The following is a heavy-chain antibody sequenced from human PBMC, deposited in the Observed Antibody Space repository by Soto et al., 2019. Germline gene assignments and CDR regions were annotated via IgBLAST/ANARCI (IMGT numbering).Heavy chain of an antibody. Sequence: QVQLLQSGPELRKPGASVKVSCKAFGYTFTDFGIGWVRQAPGQGLERVGWIRAHNQNPNYAKSLQGRVNVTTDTSTNTGFMELTSLRSDDTAVYYCTRAADRFDFVWWRNDAFDIWGQGTMVIVS. D-gene: IGHD3-16*01. CDR3: TRAADRFDFVWWRNDAFDI. V-gene: IGHV1-18*01. CDR2: IRAHNQNP. J-gene: IGHJ3*02. CDR1: GYTFTDFG.